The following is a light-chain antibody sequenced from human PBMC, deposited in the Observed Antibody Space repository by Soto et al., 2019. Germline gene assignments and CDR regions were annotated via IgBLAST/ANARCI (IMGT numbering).Light chain of an antibody. J-gene: IGLJ1*01. V-gene: IGLV2-14*01. CDR1: STDAGSYNY. Sequence: QSALTRPASVSGAPGQSITISCTGTSTDAGSYNYVSWYQQHPGKAPKLMIYEVSNRPSGVSNRFSGSKSGNTASLTISGLQAEDEADYYCTSYTSTNPWVFGNGTKVPS. CDR2: EVS. CDR3: TSYTSTNPWV.